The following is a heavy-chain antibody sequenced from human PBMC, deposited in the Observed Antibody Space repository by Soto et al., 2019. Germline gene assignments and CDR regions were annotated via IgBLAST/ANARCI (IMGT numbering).Heavy chain of an antibody. J-gene: IGHJ4*02. D-gene: IGHD6-19*01. CDR2: IYYSGST. CDR3: ARVNYSSGWYGRYYFDY. CDR1: GGSISSGGYS. Sequence: PSETLSLTCAVSGGSISSGGYSWSWIRQPPGKGLEWIGYIYYSGSTNYNPSLKSRVTISVDTSKNQFSLKLSSVTAADTAVYYCARVNYSSGWYGRYYFDYWGQGTLVTVSS. V-gene: IGHV4-61*08.